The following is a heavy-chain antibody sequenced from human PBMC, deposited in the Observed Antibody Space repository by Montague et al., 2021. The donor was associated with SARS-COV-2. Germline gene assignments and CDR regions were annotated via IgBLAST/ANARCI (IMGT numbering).Heavy chain of an antibody. CDR3: ARLGCGGDCAWYFDL. Sequence: SETLSLTCSVSGGSISNSYWSWIRQSPGTGLEWIGYIYDRGSTRYNPSLQSRVTISEDTSNNQFSLNLSSVTAADMAVYCCARLGCGGDCAWYFDLWGRGTLVTVSS. CDR1: GGSISNSY. J-gene: IGHJ2*01. D-gene: IGHD2-21*02. CDR2: IYDRGST. V-gene: IGHV4-59*08.